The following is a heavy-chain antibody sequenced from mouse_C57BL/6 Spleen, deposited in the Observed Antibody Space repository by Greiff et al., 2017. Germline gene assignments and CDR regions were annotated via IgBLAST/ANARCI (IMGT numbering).Heavy chain of an antibody. Sequence: QVQLQQSGAELARPGASVKMSCKASGYTFTSYTMHWVKQRPGQGLEWIGYINPSSGYTKYNQKFKDKATLTADKSSSTAYMQLSSLTSEDSAVYYCARHRGSSYYFDYWGQGTTLTVSS. CDR3: ARHRGSSYYFDY. V-gene: IGHV1-4*01. D-gene: IGHD1-1*01. J-gene: IGHJ2*01. CDR2: INPSSGYT. CDR1: GYTFTSYT.